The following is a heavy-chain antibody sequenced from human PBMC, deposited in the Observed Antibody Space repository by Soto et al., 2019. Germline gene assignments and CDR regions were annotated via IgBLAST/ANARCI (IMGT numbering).Heavy chain of an antibody. Sequence: ASVKVSCKASGYTFTGYYMHWVRQAPGQGLEWMGWINPNSGGTNYAQKFQGWVTMTRDTSISTAYMELSRLRSDDTAVYYCARSGNSDFLAFDIWGRGTMVTVSS. CDR2: INPNSGGT. CDR1: GYTFTGYY. J-gene: IGHJ3*02. D-gene: IGHD2-21*02. CDR3: ARSGNSDFLAFDI. V-gene: IGHV1-2*04.